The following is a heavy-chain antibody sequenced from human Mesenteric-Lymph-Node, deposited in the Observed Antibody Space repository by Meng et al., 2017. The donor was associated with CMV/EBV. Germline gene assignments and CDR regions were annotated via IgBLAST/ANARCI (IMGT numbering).Heavy chain of an antibody. CDR3: ARVNALDY. CDR2: INWNGGST. CDR1: GFTFGDYA. D-gene: IGHD2-2*01. Sequence: GGSLRLSCAVSGFTFGDYAMTWVRQSPGKGLEWVSGINWNGGSTGYADSVKGRFTISRDDAKNSLYLQMNSLRAEDTAVYYCARVNALDYWGQGTLVTVSS. V-gene: IGHV3-20*04. J-gene: IGHJ4*02.